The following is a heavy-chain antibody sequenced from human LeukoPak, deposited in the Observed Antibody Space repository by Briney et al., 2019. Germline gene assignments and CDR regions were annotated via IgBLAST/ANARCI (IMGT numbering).Heavy chain of an antibody. CDR1: GGTISSYY. J-gene: IGHJ6*03. CDR3: ARVSRYGDPYYYYYYMDV. V-gene: IGHV4-59*01. CDR2: IYYSGST. D-gene: IGHD4-17*01. Sequence: SETLSLTCTASGGTISSYYWSWIRQPPGKGLEWIGYIYYSGSTNYNPYLKSRVTISVGTSKNQFSLKLSSVTAADTAVYYCARVSRYGDPYYYYYYMDVWGKGTTVTISS.